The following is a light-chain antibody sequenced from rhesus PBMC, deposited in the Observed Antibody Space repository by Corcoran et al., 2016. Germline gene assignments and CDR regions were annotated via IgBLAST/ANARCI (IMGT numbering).Light chain of an antibody. J-gene: IGKJ3*01. V-gene: IGKV1-22*01. CDR3: QQYSSSPFT. Sequence: GDTVTITCRASQSIISWLAWYQQKPGKAPKLLIYKASSLESGVPPRFSGSGSGTDFTLTISSLQSEDFATYYCQQYSSSPFTFGPGTKLDI. CDR2: KAS. CDR1: QSIISW.